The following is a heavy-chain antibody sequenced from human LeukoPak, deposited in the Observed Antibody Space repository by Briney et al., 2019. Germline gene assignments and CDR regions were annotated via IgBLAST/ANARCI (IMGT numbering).Heavy chain of an antibody. CDR3: ARDRPYGIAARYYNWFDP. Sequence: SETLSLTCAVYGGSFSGYYWSWIRQPPGKGLEWIGEINHGGSTNYNPSLKSRVTISVGTSKNQFSLKLSSVTAADTAVYYCARDRPYGIAARYYNWFDPWGQGTLVTVSS. J-gene: IGHJ5*02. D-gene: IGHD6-6*01. CDR2: INHGGST. V-gene: IGHV4-34*01. CDR1: GGSFSGYY.